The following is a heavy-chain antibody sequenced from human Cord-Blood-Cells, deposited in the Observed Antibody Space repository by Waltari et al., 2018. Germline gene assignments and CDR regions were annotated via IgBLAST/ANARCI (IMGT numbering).Heavy chain of an antibody. J-gene: IGHJ4*02. Sequence: QVQLVESGGGVVQPGRSLRLSCAASGFTFSSYGMHWVRQAPGKGLEGVAVISYDGSNKYYADSVKGRLTISRDNSKNTLYLQMNSLRAEDTAVYYCAKEMKFDYWGQGTLVTVSS. V-gene: IGHV3-30*18. CDR2: ISYDGSNK. CDR1: GFTFSSYG. CDR3: AKEMKFDY.